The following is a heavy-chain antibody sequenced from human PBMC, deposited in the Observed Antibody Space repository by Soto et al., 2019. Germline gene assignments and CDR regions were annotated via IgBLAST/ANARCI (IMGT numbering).Heavy chain of an antibody. CDR1: GGSISSYY. J-gene: IGHJ4*02. CDR2: ISHSGST. D-gene: IGHD6-13*01. V-gene: IGHV4-59*01. Sequence: SETLSLTCTVSGGSISSYYWSWFRQPPGKGLEWIGYISHSGSTKYNPSLESRVTLSMATSRNAFSLKMTSVTAADTAVYYCTRGGSGYSSTWAAYWGQGTLVTVSS. CDR3: TRGGSGYSSTWAAY.